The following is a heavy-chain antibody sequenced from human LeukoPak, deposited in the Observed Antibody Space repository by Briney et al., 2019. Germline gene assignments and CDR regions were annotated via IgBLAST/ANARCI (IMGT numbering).Heavy chain of an antibody. CDR1: GFTFSSYS. Sequence: PGGSLRLSCAASGFTFSSYSMNWVRQAPGKGLEWVGRIKSKTDGGTTDYAAPVKGRFTISRDDSKNTLYLQMSSLKTEDTAVYYCTTDSGTPDAFDIWGQGTMVTVSS. CDR3: TTDSGTPDAFDI. D-gene: IGHD3-10*01. V-gene: IGHV3-15*01. J-gene: IGHJ3*02. CDR2: IKSKTDGGTT.